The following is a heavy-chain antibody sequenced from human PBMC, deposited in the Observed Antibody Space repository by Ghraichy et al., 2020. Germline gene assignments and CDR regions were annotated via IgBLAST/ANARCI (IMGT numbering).Heavy chain of an antibody. Sequence: SETLSLTCAVYGGSFSGYYWSWIRQPPGKGLEWIGEINHSGSTNYNPSLKSRVTISVDTSKNQFSLKLSSVTAADTAVYYCARVTRGPFDYWGQGTLVTVSS. J-gene: IGHJ4*02. CDR1: GGSFSGYY. D-gene: IGHD3-10*01. CDR2: INHSGST. V-gene: IGHV4-34*01. CDR3: ARVTRGPFDY.